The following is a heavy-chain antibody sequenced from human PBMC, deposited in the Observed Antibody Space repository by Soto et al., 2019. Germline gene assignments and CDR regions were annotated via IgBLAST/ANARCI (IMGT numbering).Heavy chain of an antibody. CDR1: GFIFDSDW. CDR3: ARHPERIAQIGWFDP. Sequence: GGSLRLSCAASGFIFDSDWLHWVRQPPGKGLERVSRINTDGTGTSYADSVTGRFTISRDNARNTLYLQMNSLRAEDTAVYYCARHPERIAQIGWFDPWGQGT. D-gene: IGHD6-13*01. CDR2: INTDGTGT. J-gene: IGHJ5*02. V-gene: IGHV3-74*01.